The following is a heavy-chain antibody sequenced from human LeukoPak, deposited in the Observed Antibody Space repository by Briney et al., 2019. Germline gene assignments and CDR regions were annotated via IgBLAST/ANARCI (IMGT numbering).Heavy chain of an antibody. CDR2: IYYSGST. Sequence: SETLPLTCTVSGGSISSYYWSWIRQPPGKGLEWIGYIYYSGSTNYNPSLKSRVTISVDTSKNQFSLKLSSVTAADTAVYYCARHGRIGGNSEGDAFDIWGQGTMVTVSS. D-gene: IGHD4-23*01. J-gene: IGHJ3*02. V-gene: IGHV4-59*01. CDR1: GGSISSYY. CDR3: ARHGRIGGNSEGDAFDI.